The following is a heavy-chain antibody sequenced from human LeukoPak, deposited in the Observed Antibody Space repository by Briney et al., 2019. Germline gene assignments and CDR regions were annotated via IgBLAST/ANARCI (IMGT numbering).Heavy chain of an antibody. V-gene: IGHV3-23*01. Sequence: GGSLRLSCAASGFTFSSYAMNWVRQAPGKGLEWVSGISNGGTITNYADSVKGRFTISRDNSKSTLYLQMNGLRAEDTAVYYCAKDIWFGEPRWGQGTLVTVSS. D-gene: IGHD3-10*01. CDR2: ISNGGTIT. J-gene: IGHJ4*02. CDR3: AKDIWFGEPR. CDR1: GFTFSSYA.